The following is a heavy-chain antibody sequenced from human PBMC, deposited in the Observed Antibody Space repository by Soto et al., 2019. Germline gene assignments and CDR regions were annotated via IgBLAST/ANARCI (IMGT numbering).Heavy chain of an antibody. CDR1: GFTFNNYV. D-gene: IGHD6-13*01. CDR2: ISGSGDRT. Sequence: EVQLLESGGGLVQPGGSLRLSCAASGFTFNNYVMNWVRQAPGKGLEWVSVISGSGDRTYYADSVKGRFTISRDNSKNTLALQMNSLRAEDTAVYYCAKIISAGGTGYWGQGTLVTVAS. J-gene: IGHJ4*02. CDR3: AKIISAGGTGY. V-gene: IGHV3-23*01.